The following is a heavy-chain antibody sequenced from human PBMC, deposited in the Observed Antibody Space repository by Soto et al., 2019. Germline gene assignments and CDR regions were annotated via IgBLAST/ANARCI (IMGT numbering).Heavy chain of an antibody. CDR1: GFTFSSYA. CDR2: ISGSGGST. D-gene: IGHD4-17*01. Sequence: GSLRLSCAASGFTFSSYAMSWVRQAPGKGLEWVSAISGSGGSTYYADSVKGRFTISRDNSKNTLYLQMNSLRAEDTAVYYCAKGRTVTPYNYYMDVWGKGTTVTVSS. CDR3: AKGRTVTPYNYYMDV. J-gene: IGHJ6*03. V-gene: IGHV3-23*01.